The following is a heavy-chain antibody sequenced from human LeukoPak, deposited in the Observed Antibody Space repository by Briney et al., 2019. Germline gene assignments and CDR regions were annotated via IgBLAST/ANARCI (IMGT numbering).Heavy chain of an antibody. CDR3: ARISPETYSGSSPFDY. D-gene: IGHD1-26*01. CDR1: GFSLSTSGMR. J-gene: IGHJ4*02. V-gene: IGHV2-70*04. CDR2: LDWNDDK. Sequence: SGPTLVNPTQTLTLTCSFSGFSLSTSGMRVNWIRQPLGKALEWLARLDWNDDKFYTPSLKTRLTISKHTLKNQVVLTMTNLDPVETATYYCARISPETYSGSSPFDYWGQGTLVTVSS.